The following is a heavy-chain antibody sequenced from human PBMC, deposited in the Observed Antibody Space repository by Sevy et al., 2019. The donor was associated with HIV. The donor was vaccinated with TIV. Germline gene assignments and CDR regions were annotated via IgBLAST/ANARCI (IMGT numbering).Heavy chain of an antibody. J-gene: IGHJ4*02. V-gene: IGHV3-23*01. D-gene: IGHD3-3*01. CDR1: GFTFSSYA. Sequence: GGSLRLSCAASGFTFSSYAMSWVRQAPGKGLEWVSDISGSGGSTYYADSVKGRFTISRDNSKNTLYLQMNSLRAEDTAVYYCAEIFGDLFDYWGQGTLVTVSS. CDR2: ISGSGGST. CDR3: AEIFGDLFDY.